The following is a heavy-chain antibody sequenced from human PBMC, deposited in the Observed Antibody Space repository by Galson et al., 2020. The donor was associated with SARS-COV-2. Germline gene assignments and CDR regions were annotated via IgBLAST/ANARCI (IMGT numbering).Heavy chain of an antibody. CDR3: AREDYHIWTDYFILGALDL. Sequence: GGSLRLSCAASGFTFSNYAMQWVRQAPGKGLEWVAVMSSDGNTVFYAESVKGRFTISRDNSQNTLYLLMNSLRPEETAVYYCAREDYHIWTDYFILGALDLWGQGTMVTVSS. D-gene: IGHD3-3*02. J-gene: IGHJ3*01. CDR1: GFTFSNYA. CDR2: MSSDGNTV. V-gene: IGHV3-30*04.